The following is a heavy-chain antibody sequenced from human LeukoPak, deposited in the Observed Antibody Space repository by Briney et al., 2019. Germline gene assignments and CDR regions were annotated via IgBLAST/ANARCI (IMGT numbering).Heavy chain of an antibody. CDR1: GYTFTGYY. J-gene: IGHJ4*02. CDR3: ARDSIAAAGTGGTIDDY. D-gene: IGHD6-13*01. V-gene: IGHV1-2*06. CDR2: INPNSGGT. Sequence: ASVKVSCKASGYTFTGYYMHWVRQAPGQGLEWMGRINPNSGGTNYAQKFPGRVTMTRDTSISTAYMELSRLRSDDTAVYYCARDSIAAAGTGGTIDDYWGQGTLVTVSS.